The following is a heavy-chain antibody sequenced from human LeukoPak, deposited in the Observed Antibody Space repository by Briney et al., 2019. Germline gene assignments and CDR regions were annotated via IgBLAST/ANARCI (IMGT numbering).Heavy chain of an antibody. CDR3: ARDRQDSSTQPNYYYDYMDV. Sequence: PSETLSLTCTVSGGSISSGSYYWSWIRQPAGKGLEWIGRIYTSGSTNYNPSLKSRVTISVDTSKNQFSLKLSSVTAADTAVYYCARDRQDSSTQPNYYYDYMDVWGKGTTVTISS. J-gene: IGHJ6*03. V-gene: IGHV4-61*02. CDR1: GGSISSGSYY. CDR2: IYTSGST. D-gene: IGHD6-13*01.